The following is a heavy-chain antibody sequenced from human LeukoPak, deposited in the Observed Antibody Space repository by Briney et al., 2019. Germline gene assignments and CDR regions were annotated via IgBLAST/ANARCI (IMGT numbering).Heavy chain of an antibody. D-gene: IGHD2-8*01. J-gene: IGHJ3*02. CDR3: ARRYCTYGVCYKDAFHI. CDR1: GYSFTNYW. Sequence: GESLKISCKGSGYSFTNYWIGWVRQMPGEGLEWMGIIYPDDSDTRYSPSFQGQVTISADKSISTAYLQWSSLKASDTAMYYCARRYCTYGVCYKDAFHIWGQGTMVTVSS. V-gene: IGHV5-51*01. CDR2: IYPDDSDT.